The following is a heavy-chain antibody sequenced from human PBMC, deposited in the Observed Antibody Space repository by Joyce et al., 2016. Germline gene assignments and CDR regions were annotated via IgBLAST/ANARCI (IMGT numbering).Heavy chain of an antibody. CDR2: INHSGRT. Sequence: QVQLQQWGAGLLKPSEPLSLTCAVYGGSFSGYYWSWIRQPPGKGLEWIVEINHSGRTYYNPSLKSRVTVSVDTSKNQFSLKLSSVTAADTAVYYCARRFYRVTTRAVDYFDYWGQGTLVTVSS. CDR1: GGSFSGYY. J-gene: IGHJ4*02. V-gene: IGHV4-34*01. CDR3: ARRFYRVTTRAVDYFDY. D-gene: IGHD2/OR15-2a*01.